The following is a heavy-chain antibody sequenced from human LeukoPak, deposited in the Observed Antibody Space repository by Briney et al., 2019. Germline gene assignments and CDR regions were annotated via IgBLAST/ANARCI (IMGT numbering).Heavy chain of an antibody. D-gene: IGHD2-2*01. CDR2: ISGSGGFT. Sequence: PGGSLRLSCAASGFSFSSNSMSWVRQAPGKGLEWVSAISGSGGFTYYADSVKGRFTISRDNSKNTLYLQMNSLRAEDTAVYYCAKDRFGCSSTSCYSLDYWGQGTLVTVSS. CDR1: GFSFSSNS. CDR3: AKDRFGCSSTSCYSLDY. V-gene: IGHV3-23*01. J-gene: IGHJ4*02.